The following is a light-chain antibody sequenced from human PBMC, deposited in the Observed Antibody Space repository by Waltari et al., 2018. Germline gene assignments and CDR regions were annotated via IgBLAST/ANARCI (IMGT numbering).Light chain of an antibody. V-gene: IGLV2-14*03. CDR1: SSDIGFYNY. CDR3: NSYTGGISWV. J-gene: IGLJ1*01. CDR2: DVN. Sequence: QSALTQPASVSGSPGQSITISCTGSSSDIGFYNYGSWYQLHPGRAPRLMAYDVNKRPSGVSNRFSASKSGNTASLTISGLQAEDEAHYYCNSYTGGISWVFGTGTKVTVL.